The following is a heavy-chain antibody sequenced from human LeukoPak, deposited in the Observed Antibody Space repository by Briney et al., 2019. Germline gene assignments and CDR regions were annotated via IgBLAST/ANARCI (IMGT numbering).Heavy chain of an antibody. Sequence: GGSLRLSCAASGFTFSSCWMSWVRQAPGKGLEWVANIKQDGSEKYYVDSVKGRFTISRDNAKNSLYLQMNSLRAEDTAVYYCAREYSSGWPRYYYYGMDVWGQGTTVTVSS. J-gene: IGHJ6*02. V-gene: IGHV3-7*01. CDR2: IKQDGSEK. CDR1: GFTFSSCW. D-gene: IGHD6-19*01. CDR3: AREYSSGWPRYYYYGMDV.